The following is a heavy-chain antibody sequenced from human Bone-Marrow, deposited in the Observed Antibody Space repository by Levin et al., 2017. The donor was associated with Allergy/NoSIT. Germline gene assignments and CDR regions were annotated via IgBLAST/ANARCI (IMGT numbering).Heavy chain of an antibody. D-gene: IGHD5-18*01. CDR3: AKWSRGYRYGESGFYHYGMDV. V-gene: IGHV4-38-2*02. CDR2: LHHSGNI. J-gene: IGHJ6*02. Sequence: SQTLSLTCSVSGSSISSAHYWVWVRQPPGRGLEWIGNLHHSGNIDKNPSLQSRVTISGDTSTNQVSLKLTSVTAADTAVYFCAKWSRGYRYGESGFYHYGMDVWGQGTTVIVSS. CDR1: GSSISSAHY.